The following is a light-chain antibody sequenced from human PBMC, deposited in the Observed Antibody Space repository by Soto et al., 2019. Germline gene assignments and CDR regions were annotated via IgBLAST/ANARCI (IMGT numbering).Light chain of an antibody. CDR1: QSIRHY. CDR3: QHHNSYSLT. CDR2: GPS. Sequence: DIQMTQSPPTLSASVGDRVTITCRASQSIRHYLAWYQQMPGKAPKLLIYGPSSLQSGVPSRFSGSGSGTEFTLTISSLQPDDFATYFYQHHNSYSLTFGQGTKVDIK. J-gene: IGKJ1*01. V-gene: IGKV1-5*01.